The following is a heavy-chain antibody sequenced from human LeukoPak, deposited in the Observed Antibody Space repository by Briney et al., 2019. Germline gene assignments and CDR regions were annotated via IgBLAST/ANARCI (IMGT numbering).Heavy chain of an antibody. Sequence: PGGSLRLSCAASGFTFSSYGMSWVRQAPGKGLEWVSGISGSGGRIYYADSVKGRFTISRDNAKNSLYLQMNSLRAEDTAVYYCARDHYYDRSGYYVPGAFDIWGQGAMVTVSS. J-gene: IGHJ3*02. CDR3: ARDHYYDRSGYYVPGAFDI. CDR2: ISGSGGRI. CDR1: GFTFSSYG. D-gene: IGHD3-22*01. V-gene: IGHV3-23*01.